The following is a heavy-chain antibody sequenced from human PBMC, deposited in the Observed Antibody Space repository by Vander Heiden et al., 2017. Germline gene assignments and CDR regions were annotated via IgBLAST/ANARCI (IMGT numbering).Heavy chain of an antibody. D-gene: IGHD6-6*01. CDR3: AMIYSSSGI. J-gene: IGHJ4*02. V-gene: IGHV3-11*01. Sequence: CAASGFTFSDYYMSWIRQAPGKGLEWVSYISSSGSTIYYADSVKGRFTISRDNDKNSLYLQMNSMRAEGTAVYYCAMIYSSSGIWGQGNLVTDS. CDR2: ISSSGSTI. CDR1: GFTFSDYY.